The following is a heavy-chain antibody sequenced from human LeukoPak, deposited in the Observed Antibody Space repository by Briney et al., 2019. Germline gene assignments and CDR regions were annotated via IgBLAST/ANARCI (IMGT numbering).Heavy chain of an antibody. D-gene: IGHD3-10*01. CDR1: GFTVSSNY. Sequence: PGGSLRLPCAASGFTVSSNYMSWVRQAPGKGLQWVSVIYSGGSTYYADSVKGRFTISRDNSKNTLYLQMNSLRAEDTAVYYCAREMVRGVIDYWGQGTLVTVSS. CDR2: IYSGGST. CDR3: AREMVRGVIDY. V-gene: IGHV3-53*01. J-gene: IGHJ4*02.